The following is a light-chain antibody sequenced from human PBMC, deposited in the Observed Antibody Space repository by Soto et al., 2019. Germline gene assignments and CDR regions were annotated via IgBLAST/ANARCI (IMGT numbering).Light chain of an antibody. V-gene: IGLV2-8*01. J-gene: IGLJ2*01. CDR1: SSDVGGYNY. CDR2: EVS. CDR3: ASYGGNNNLL. Sequence: QSALTQSPSASGSPGQSVTISCTGTSSDVGGYNYVSWYQQHPGKAPKLMMFEVSKRPSGVPDRFSGSKFGNTASLTVSGLQAEDEADYYCASYGGNNNLLFGGGTKVTVL.